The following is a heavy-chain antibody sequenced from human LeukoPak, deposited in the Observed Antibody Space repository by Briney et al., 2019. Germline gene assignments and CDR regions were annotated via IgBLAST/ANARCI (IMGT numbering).Heavy chain of an antibody. CDR2: ISWNSGII. V-gene: IGHV3-9*01. CDR3: AKDTQYSSGWFSLNY. Sequence: PGGSLRLSCAASGFTFDDYPMHWVRQAPGKGLEWVSGISWNSGIIGYADSVKGRFTISRDIAKNSLYLQMNSLRAEHTALYYCAKDTQYSSGWFSLNYWGQGTLVTVSS. J-gene: IGHJ4*02. D-gene: IGHD6-19*01. CDR1: GFTFDDYP.